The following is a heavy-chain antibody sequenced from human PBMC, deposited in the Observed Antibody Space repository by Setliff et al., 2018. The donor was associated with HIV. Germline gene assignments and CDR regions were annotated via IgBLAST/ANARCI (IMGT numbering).Heavy chain of an antibody. D-gene: IGHD6-19*01. CDR1: GLPFYNYW. CDR2: IKQDGSDM. J-gene: IGHJ4*02. V-gene: IGHV3-7*01. Sequence: GGSLRLSCVASGLPFYNYWMTWLRRAPGRGLEWVANIKQDGSDMHYIESVKGRFTIFRDNAKNSVFLQMNSLRAEDTGVYYCASVLFNRKGWHWDRWGQGTLVTVSS. CDR3: ASVLFNRKGWHWDR.